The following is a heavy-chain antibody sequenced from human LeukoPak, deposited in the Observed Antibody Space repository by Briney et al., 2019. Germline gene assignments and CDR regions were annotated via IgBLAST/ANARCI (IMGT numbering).Heavy chain of an antibody. J-gene: IGHJ4*02. CDR2: IYYSGST. V-gene: IGHV4-39*07. CDR1: GGSISSSTYY. Sequence: SETLSLTCTVSGGSISSSTYYWGWIRQPPGKGLEWIGSIYYSGSTYYNPSLKSRVTMSVDTSKNQFSLKLSSVTAADTAVYYCVRDVNYYDSSGKIDYWGQGTLVAVSS. CDR3: VRDVNYYDSSGKIDY. D-gene: IGHD3-22*01.